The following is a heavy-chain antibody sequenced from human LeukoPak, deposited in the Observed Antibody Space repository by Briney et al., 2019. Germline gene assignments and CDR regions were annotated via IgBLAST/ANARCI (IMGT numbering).Heavy chain of an antibody. D-gene: IGHD2-2*02. CDR2: ISSSSSYR. CDR3: ARGNLVPAATPYYYYYMDV. CDR1: GFTFSSYS. Sequence: PGGSLRLSCAASGFTFSSYSMNRVRQATGKGLEWVSSISSSSSYRYYADSVKGRFTISRDNAKSSLYLQMNSLRAEDTAVYYCARGNLVPAATPYYYYYMDVWGKGTTVTVSS. J-gene: IGHJ6*03. V-gene: IGHV3-21*01.